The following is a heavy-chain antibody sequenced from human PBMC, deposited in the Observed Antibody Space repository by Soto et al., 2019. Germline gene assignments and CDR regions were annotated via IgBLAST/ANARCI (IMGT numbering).Heavy chain of an antibody. CDR3: ARVAQLNYDILTGYYERGGEDY. V-gene: IGHV1-18*01. D-gene: IGHD3-9*01. J-gene: IGHJ4*02. CDR2: ISAYNGNT. Sequence: QVQLVQSGAEVKKPGASVKVSCKASGYTFTSYGISWVRQAPGQGLEWMGWISAYNGNTNYAQKLQGRVTMTTDTSTSTAYMELRSLRSDDTAVYYCARVAQLNYDILTGYYERGGEDYWGQGTLVTVSS. CDR1: GYTFTSYG.